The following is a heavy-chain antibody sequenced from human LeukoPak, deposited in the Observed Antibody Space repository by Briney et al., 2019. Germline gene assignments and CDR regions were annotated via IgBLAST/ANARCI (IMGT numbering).Heavy chain of an antibody. CDR1: GGSFSGYY. CDR2: INHSGST. Sequence: SETLSLTCAVYGGSFSGYYWSWIRQPPGKGLEWIGEINHSGSTNYNPSLKSRVTISVDTSKNQFSLKLSSVTAADTAVYYCARPRGYSSSWYVAFDIWGQGTTVTVSS. CDR3: ARPRGYSSSWYVAFDI. D-gene: IGHD6-13*01. J-gene: IGHJ3*02. V-gene: IGHV4-34*01.